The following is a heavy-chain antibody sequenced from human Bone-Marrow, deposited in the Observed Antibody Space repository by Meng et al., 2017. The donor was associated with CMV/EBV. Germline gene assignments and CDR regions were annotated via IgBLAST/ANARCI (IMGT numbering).Heavy chain of an antibody. CDR1: GGSISSSSYY. Sequence: SETLSLTCTVSGGSISSSSYYWGRIRQPPGKGLEWIGSIYYSGSTYYNPSLKSRVTISVDTSKNQFSLKLSSVTAADTAVYYCASRGEDIVVVPAGNWGQGTLVTVSS. CDR3: ASRGEDIVVVPAGN. CDR2: IYYSGST. V-gene: IGHV4-39*07. J-gene: IGHJ4*02. D-gene: IGHD2-2*01.